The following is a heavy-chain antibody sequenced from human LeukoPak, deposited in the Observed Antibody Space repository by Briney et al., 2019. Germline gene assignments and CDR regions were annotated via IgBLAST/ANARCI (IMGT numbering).Heavy chain of an antibody. D-gene: IGHD3-10*01. CDR1: GYTFTSYD. J-gene: IGHJ4*02. Sequence: ASVKVSCKASGYTFTSYDINWVRQATGQGLEWMGWMNPTSGKTGYAQKFQDRVTMTRNTSKSTAYMELNSLRSEDTAVYYCVAGTYAFDYWGQGTLVTVSS. CDR3: VAGTYAFDY. CDR2: MNPTSGKT. V-gene: IGHV1-8*01.